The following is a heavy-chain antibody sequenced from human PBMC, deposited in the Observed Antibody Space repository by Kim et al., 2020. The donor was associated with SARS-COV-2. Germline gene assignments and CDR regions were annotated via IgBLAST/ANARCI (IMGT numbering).Heavy chain of an antibody. J-gene: IGHJ6*02. CDR2: ISGSGGST. Sequence: GSLRLSCAASGFTFSSYAMSWVRQAPGKGLEWVSAISGSGGSTYYADSVKGRFTISRDNSKNTLYLQMNSLRAEDTAVYYCAKVYPLDYNYYYGMDVWGQGTTVTVSS. CDR3: AKVYPLDYNYYYGMDV. D-gene: IGHD4-4*01. CDR1: GFTFSSYA. V-gene: IGHV3-23*01.